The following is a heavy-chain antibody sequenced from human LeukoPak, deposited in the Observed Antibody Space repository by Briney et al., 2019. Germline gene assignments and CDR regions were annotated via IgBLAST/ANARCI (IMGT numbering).Heavy chain of an antibody. Sequence: GGSLRLSCAASGFTFSSYGMSWVRQAPGKGLEWVSAISGSGGSTYYADSVKGRFTISRDNSKNTLYLQMNSLRAEDTAVYYCAKDRRYNSGWSLPYFDYWGQGTLVTVSS. J-gene: IGHJ4*02. CDR1: GFTFSSYG. D-gene: IGHD6-19*01. CDR2: ISGSGGST. V-gene: IGHV3-23*01. CDR3: AKDRRYNSGWSLPYFDY.